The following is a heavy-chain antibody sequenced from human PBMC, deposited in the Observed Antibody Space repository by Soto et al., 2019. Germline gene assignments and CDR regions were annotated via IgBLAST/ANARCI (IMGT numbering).Heavy chain of an antibody. CDR2: ISSSSSTI. J-gene: IGHJ5*02. V-gene: IGHV3-48*02. D-gene: IGHD3-10*01. CDR1: GFTFSSYS. CDR3: ARDGGPDYYGSGSYYTS. Sequence: EVQLVEAGGGLVQPGGSLRLSCAASGFTFSSYSMNWVRQAPGKGLEWVSYISSSSSTIYYADSVKGRFTISRDNAKNSLYLQMNSLRDEDTAVYYCARDGGPDYYGSGSYYTSWGQGTLVTVSS.